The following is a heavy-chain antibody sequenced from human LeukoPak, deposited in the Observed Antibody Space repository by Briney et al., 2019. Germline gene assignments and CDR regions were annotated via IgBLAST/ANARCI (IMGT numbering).Heavy chain of an antibody. CDR2: ISAYNGNT. CDR1: GYTFTSYG. CDR3: ARDPVIVVVTATPYYFDY. V-gene: IGHV1-18*01. Sequence: GASVKVSCKASGYTFTSYGISWVRQAPGQGLEWMGWISAYNGNTNYAQKLQGRVTMTTGTSTSTAYMELRSLRSDDTAVYYCARDPVIVVVTATPYYFDYWGQGTLVTVSS. D-gene: IGHD2-21*02. J-gene: IGHJ4*02.